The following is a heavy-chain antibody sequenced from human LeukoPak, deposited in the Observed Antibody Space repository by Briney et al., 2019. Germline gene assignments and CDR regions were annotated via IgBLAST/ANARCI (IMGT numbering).Heavy chain of an antibody. D-gene: IGHD3-16*01. CDR1: GFTFSSYA. J-gene: IGHJ4*02. CDR3: ARAARGGIDY. V-gene: IGHV3-30-3*01. Sequence: GGSLRLSCAASGFTFSSYAMHWVRQAPGKGLEWVAVISYDGSNKYYADSVKGRFTISRDNAKNSLNLQMNSLRAEDTAVYYCARAARGGIDYWGQGTLVTVSS. CDR2: ISYDGSNK.